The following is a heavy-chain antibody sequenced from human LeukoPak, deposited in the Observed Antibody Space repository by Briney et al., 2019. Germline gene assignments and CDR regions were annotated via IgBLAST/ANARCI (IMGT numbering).Heavy chain of an antibody. J-gene: IGHJ4*02. D-gene: IGHD3-22*01. CDR3: ARSDYYDSSGYYYFDY. Sequence: PGGSLRLSCAASGFTFSNAWMSWVRQAPGKGLEWVGRIKSKTDGGTTDYAAPVKGRFTISRDDSKNTLYLQMNSLKTEDTAVYYCARSDYYDSSGYYYFDYWGQGTLVTVSS. CDR1: GFTFSNAW. V-gene: IGHV3-15*01. CDR2: IKSKTDGGTT.